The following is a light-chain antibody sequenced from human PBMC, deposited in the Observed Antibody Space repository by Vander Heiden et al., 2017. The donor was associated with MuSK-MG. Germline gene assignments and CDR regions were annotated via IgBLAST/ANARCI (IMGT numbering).Light chain of an antibody. CDR2: DAS. Sequence: IVLTQSPATLSLSPGERATLSCRASQSVSSYLAWYQQKPGQAPRLLIYDASNRATGIPARFSGSGSGTDFTLTISSLEPEDFAVYYCQQRSNWPSTFGQGTRLEIQ. CDR3: QQRSNWPST. J-gene: IGKJ5*01. CDR1: QSVSSY. V-gene: IGKV3-11*01.